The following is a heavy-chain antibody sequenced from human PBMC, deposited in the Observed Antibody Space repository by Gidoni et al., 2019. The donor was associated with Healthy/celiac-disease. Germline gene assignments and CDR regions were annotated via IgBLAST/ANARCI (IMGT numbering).Heavy chain of an antibody. J-gene: IGHJ6*04. Sequence: QVQLQESRPGLVKPSETLSLTCTVSGYSISSGYYWGWIRQPPGKGLEWIGIIYHSGSTYYNPSLKSRVTISVDTSKNQFSLKLSSVTAADTAVYYCAREVSWGKGTTVTVSS. V-gene: IGHV4-38-2*02. CDR3: AREVS. CDR1: GYSISSGYY. CDR2: IYHSGST. D-gene: IGHD3-22*01.